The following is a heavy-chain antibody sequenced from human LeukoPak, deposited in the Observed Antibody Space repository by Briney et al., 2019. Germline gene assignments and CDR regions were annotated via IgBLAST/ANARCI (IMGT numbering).Heavy chain of an antibody. CDR3: ASGVVAANYFDY. CDR1: GFTFDDYG. J-gene: IGHJ4*02. Sequence: GGSLRLSCAPSGFTFDDYGVSWVGQAPGKGLEGVSGINWKGGSTGYADSVKGRFSISRDNAKNALYLQMNSLRAEDTALYYCASGVVAANYFDYWGQGTLVTVSS. CDR2: INWKGGST. D-gene: IGHD2-15*01. V-gene: IGHV3-20*04.